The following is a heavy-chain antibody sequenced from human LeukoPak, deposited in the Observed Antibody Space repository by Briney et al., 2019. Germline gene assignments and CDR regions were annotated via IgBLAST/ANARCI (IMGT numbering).Heavy chain of an antibody. D-gene: IGHD2-15*01. CDR1: GFTFSSYS. V-gene: IGHV3-21*01. CDR2: ISSSSSYI. Sequence: PGGSLRLSCAASGFTFSSYSMNWVRQAPGKGLEWVSSISSSSSYIYYADSVKGRFTISRDNAKNSLYLQMNSLRAEDTAVYYCARAGYCSGGSCYGNWFDPWGQGTLVTVSS. CDR3: ARAGYCSGGSCYGNWFDP. J-gene: IGHJ5*02.